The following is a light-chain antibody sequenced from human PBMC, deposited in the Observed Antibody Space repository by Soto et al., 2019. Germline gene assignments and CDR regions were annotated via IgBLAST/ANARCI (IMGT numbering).Light chain of an antibody. Sequence: QSALTQPASVSGSPGQSITISCTGTSSDVGGYNYVSWYQQHPAKAPKLMIYEVSNRPSGVSHRFSGSKAGNTASLTISGLQAEDDADYYCFSYTTSSTLVFGGGTNLTVL. V-gene: IGLV2-14*01. J-gene: IGLJ3*02. CDR3: FSYTTSSTLV. CDR2: EVS. CDR1: SSDVGGYNY.